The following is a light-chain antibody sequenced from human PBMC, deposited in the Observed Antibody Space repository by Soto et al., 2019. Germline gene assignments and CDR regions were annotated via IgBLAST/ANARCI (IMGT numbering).Light chain of an antibody. CDR3: ISYTGSSTSYV. J-gene: IGLJ1*01. V-gene: IGLV2-14*01. Sequence: QSALTQPASVSGSPGQSITISCSGTSSDVGSYYHVAWYQQFPGKTPKLMIYEVSNRPSGVSSRFSGSKSGNTASLTISGLPAEDEADYYCISYTGSSTSYVFGSGTKVTVL. CDR1: SSDVGSYYH. CDR2: EVS.